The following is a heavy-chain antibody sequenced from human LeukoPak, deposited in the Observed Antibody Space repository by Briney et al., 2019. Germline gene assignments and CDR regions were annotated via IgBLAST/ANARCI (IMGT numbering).Heavy chain of an antibody. CDR2: IYYSGST. CDR3: ARCTGTYYGDSKDAFDI. CDR1: GGSIGSYY. Sequence: PSETLSLTCTVSGGSIGSYYWSWIRQPPGKGLEWIGYIYYSGSTNYNPSLKSRVTISVDTSKNQFSLKLSSVTAADTAVYYCARCTGTYYGDSKDAFDIWGQGTMVTVSS. V-gene: IGHV4-59*01. J-gene: IGHJ3*02. D-gene: IGHD3-10*01.